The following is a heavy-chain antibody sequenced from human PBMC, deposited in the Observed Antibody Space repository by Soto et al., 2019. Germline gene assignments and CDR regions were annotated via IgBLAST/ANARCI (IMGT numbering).Heavy chain of an antibody. V-gene: IGHV1-46*01. CDR2: INAGGGYT. CDR1: GYIFTNYY. CDR3: AREFLFDY. J-gene: IGHJ4*02. Sequence: GASVKVSCKASGYIFTNYYMHWVRQAPGQGLEWMGTINAGGGYTTYAQRFQGRVTMTRDTSTSTAYMELRSLRSDDTAVYYCAREFLFDYWGQGTLVTVSS.